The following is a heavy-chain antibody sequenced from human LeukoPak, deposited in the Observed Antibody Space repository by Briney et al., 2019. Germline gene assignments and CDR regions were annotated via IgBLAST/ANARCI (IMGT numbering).Heavy chain of an antibody. Sequence: SETLSLTCTVSGGSISSSSYYWGWIRQPPGKGLEWIGSIYYSGSTYYNPSLKSRVTISVDTSKNQFYLKLSSVTAADTAVYYCARIKTYVKFGGVISRRFDPWGQGTLVTVSS. J-gene: IGHJ5*02. CDR2: IYYSGST. D-gene: IGHD3-16*02. V-gene: IGHV4-39*07. CDR1: GGSISSSSYY. CDR3: ARIKTYVKFGGVISRRFDP.